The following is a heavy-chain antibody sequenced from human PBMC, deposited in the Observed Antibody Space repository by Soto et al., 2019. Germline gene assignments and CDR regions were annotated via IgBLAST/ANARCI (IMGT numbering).Heavy chain of an antibody. V-gene: IGHV3-30-3*01. CDR1: GFNFNAFP. Sequence: GGSLRLSCEASGFNFNAFPIHWVRQAPGKGLEWVTFISYDASIKHYADSVKGRFTISRDNSKNTVFLQMNNLRSDDTAVYYCAAEGADNFFDYWGQGTLVTVSS. J-gene: IGHJ4*02. CDR3: AAEGADNFFDY. CDR2: ISYDASIK.